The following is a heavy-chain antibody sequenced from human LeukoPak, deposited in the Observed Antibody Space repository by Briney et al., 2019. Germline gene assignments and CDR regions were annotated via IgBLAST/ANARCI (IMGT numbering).Heavy chain of an antibody. CDR1: GDPISYFY. CDR3: ARLGHYGAARVGYYYYYYMDV. Sequence: SETLSLTCSVSGDPISYFYWSWIRQPPGKGLEWIGEINHSGSTNYNPSLKSRVTISVDTSKNQFSLKLSSVTAADTAVYYCARLGHYGAARVGYYYYYYMDVWGKGTTVTISS. V-gene: IGHV4-34*01. CDR2: INHSGST. J-gene: IGHJ6*03. D-gene: IGHD4-17*01.